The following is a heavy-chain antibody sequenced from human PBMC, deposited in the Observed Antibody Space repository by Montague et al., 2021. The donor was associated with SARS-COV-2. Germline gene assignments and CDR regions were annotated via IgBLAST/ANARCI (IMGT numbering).Heavy chain of an antibody. J-gene: IGHJ4*02. Sequence: SETLSLTCAVYGGSFSGYYWYWIRQPQGKGMEWIGKINHSGSTNYNPSLKSRVTMSVDTAKNQFSLKLSSVTAADTAVYYCARGARHGYGYRLGSFDYWGQGTLVTVSS. CDR1: GGSFSGYY. CDR2: INHSGST. D-gene: IGHD5-18*01. CDR3: ARGARHGYGYRLGSFDY. V-gene: IGHV4-34*01.